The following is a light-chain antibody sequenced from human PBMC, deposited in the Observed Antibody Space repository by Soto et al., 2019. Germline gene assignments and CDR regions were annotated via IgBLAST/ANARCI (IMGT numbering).Light chain of an antibody. V-gene: IGKV1-39*01. CDR3: QQSYSNPLT. Sequence: DIQMPQSPSSLSASVGETVIISCRASETITRYLNWYQSKPGKAPRLLISGASSLQSGVPSRFSGSYSGTDFTLTINSLQPEDFATDDCQQSYSNPLTGGGGTKVDIK. CDR1: ETITRY. J-gene: IGKJ4*01. CDR2: GAS.